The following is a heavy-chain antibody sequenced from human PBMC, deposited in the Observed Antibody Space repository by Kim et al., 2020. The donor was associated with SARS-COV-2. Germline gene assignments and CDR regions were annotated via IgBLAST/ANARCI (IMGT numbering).Heavy chain of an antibody. CDR3: AKSPGILVATHAFDI. Sequence: GGSLRLSCAASGFTFSGFAIHWVRQAPGKGLEWVSGISDSGDSTYYADSVKGRFAISRDNSRDTLYLEMSSLRAEDTAIYYCAKSPGILVATHAFDIWGQGTVVTVS. J-gene: IGHJ3*02. D-gene: IGHD2-15*01. CDR1: GFTFSGFA. CDR2: ISDSGDST. V-gene: IGHV3-23*01.